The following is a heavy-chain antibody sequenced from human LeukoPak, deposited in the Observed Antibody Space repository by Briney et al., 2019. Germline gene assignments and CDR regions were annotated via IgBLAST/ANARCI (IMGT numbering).Heavy chain of an antibody. CDR3: ARGRYGVLAGYQPPYFDY. V-gene: IGHV3-21*01. CDR2: ISISSSYI. D-gene: IGHD3-9*01. J-gene: IGHJ4*02. Sequence: PGGSLRLSCAASGFTFSDYSINWVRQAPGKGLEWVSSISISSSYIYYADSVKGRFTISRDNAKDSLYLQMNSLRAEDTAVYYCARGRYGVLAGYQPPYFDYWGQGTLVTVSS. CDR1: GFTFSDYS.